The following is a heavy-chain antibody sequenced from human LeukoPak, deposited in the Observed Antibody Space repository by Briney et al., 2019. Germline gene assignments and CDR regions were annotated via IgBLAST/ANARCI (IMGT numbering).Heavy chain of an antibody. CDR1: GYTFTSYG. CDR2: ISAYNGNT. V-gene: IGHV1-18*01. Sequence: GASVKVSCKASGYTFTSYGISWVRQAPGQGPEWMGWISAYNGNTNYAQKLQGRVTMTTDTSTSTAYMELRSLRSDDTAVYYCASGVARYYSPMNYYYGMDVWGQGTTVTVSS. CDR3: ASGVARYYSPMNYYYGMDV. J-gene: IGHJ6*02. D-gene: IGHD3-10*01.